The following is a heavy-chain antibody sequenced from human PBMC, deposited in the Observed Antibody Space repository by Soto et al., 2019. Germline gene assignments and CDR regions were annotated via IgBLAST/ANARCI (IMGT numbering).Heavy chain of an antibody. J-gene: IGHJ4*02. Sequence: QVQLVQSGAEVKKPGSSVKVSCKASGGTFSTYTINWVRQAPGQGLEWIGRIIPLLDVTNNAQRFQGRVTITADKSTSTLYMELTSLTSQDTAVNYCATDSGTVGYDDSWGKGTLVTVSS. CDR1: GGTFSTYT. D-gene: IGHD3-22*01. CDR2: IIPLLDVT. V-gene: IGHV1-69*08. CDR3: ATDSGTVGYDDS.